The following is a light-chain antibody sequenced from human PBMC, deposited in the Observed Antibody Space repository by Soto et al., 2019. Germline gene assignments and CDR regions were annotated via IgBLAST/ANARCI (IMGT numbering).Light chain of an antibody. CDR3: QHVKTYPRT. V-gene: IGKV1-9*01. Sequence: DIHLTQSPSFLSASVGDRVTITCRPSQAVPNNMAWYQQKPGKPPKLLIYEESTLHSGVPSRFSGRKSGTQFPLTIDSLQPDDFATYYCQHVKTYPRTFGGGTKVEIK. CDR2: EES. CDR1: QAVPNN. J-gene: IGKJ4*01.